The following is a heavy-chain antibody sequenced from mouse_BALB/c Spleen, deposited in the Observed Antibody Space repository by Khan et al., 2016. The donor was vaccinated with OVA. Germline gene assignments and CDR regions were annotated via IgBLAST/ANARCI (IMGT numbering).Heavy chain of an antibody. CDR1: GYSITSDYA. CDR2: ISYSGCT. V-gene: IGHV3-2*02. D-gene: IGHD1-1*01. J-gene: IGHJ4*01. CDR3: ARKNYYGYAMDY. Sequence: EVELVESGPGLVKPSQSLSLTCTVTGYSITSDYAWDWIRQFPGNKLEWMGYISYSGCTSYNPSLKSRISITRDTSKNQFFLQLNSVTTEDTATYYCARKNYYGYAMDYWGQGTSVTVSS.